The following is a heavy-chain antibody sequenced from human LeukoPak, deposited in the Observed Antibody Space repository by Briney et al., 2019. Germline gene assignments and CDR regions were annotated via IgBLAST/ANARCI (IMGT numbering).Heavy chain of an antibody. J-gene: IGHJ4*02. Sequence: GAAVKVSCKASGYTFTGYYMHWVRQAPGQGLEWMGWINPNSGGTNYAQKFQGRVTITRDTSISTAYMELSRLRSDDTAVYYCATTELGAAAGTGTFDYWGQGTLV. CDR3: ATTELGAAAGTGTFDY. CDR1: GYTFTGYY. D-gene: IGHD6-13*01. V-gene: IGHV1-2*02. CDR2: INPNSGGT.